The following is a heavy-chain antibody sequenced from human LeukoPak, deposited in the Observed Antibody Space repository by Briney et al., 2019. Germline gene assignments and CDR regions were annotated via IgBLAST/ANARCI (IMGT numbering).Heavy chain of an antibody. CDR2: IIPTLAVA. D-gene: IGHD4-17*01. V-gene: IGHV1-69*04. Sequence: SVKVSCKPSGGTFNNYAINWVRQAPGQGLEWMGRIIPTLAVAHYAQKFQARVTITADKSTSTAYMELSSLRSEDTALYYCARSTTVTSAFDFWGQGTLVTVSS. CDR3: ARSTTVTSAFDF. J-gene: IGHJ4*02. CDR1: GGTFNNYA.